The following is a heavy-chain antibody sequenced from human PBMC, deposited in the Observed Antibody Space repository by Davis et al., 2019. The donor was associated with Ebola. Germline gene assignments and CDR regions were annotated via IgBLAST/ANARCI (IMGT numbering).Heavy chain of an antibody. CDR2: INPSGGST. Sequence: ASVKVSCKASGYTFTSYYMHWVRQAPGQGLEWMGIINPSGGSTTYVEQFQGRLTVTRDTSTSTVYMELNSLRPEDTAIYYCARAQQSLRYGLGSRDPRVGMDVWGQGTTVTVSS. J-gene: IGHJ6*02. CDR1: GYTFTSYY. V-gene: IGHV1-46*01. D-gene: IGHD3-10*01. CDR3: ARAQQSLRYGLGSRDPRVGMDV.